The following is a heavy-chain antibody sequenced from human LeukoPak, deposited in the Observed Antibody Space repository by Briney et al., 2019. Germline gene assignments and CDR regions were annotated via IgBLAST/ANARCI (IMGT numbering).Heavy chain of an antibody. D-gene: IGHD2-15*01. Sequence: SVKVSCKASGGTFSSYAISWVRQAPGQGLEWMGRIIPILGIANYAQKFQGRVTITADKSTSTAYMELSSLRSEDTAVYYCAREGIAATGSNDYWGQGTLVTVSS. J-gene: IGHJ4*02. V-gene: IGHV1-69*04. CDR2: IIPILGIA. CDR3: AREGIAATGSNDY. CDR1: GGTFSSYA.